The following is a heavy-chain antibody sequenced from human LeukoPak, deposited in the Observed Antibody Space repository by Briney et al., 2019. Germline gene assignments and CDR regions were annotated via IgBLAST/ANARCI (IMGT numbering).Heavy chain of an antibody. CDR3: ARDSYDSTSYYYVPY. V-gene: IGHV3-74*01. Sequence: GGSLRLSCAASGYTFSHYWMQWVRQAPGKGLVWVSRINSFGTSAIYADSVKGRFTISRDNAKNTLYLEMNSLRVEDTAAYYCARDSYDSTSYYYVPYWGQGTLVTVSS. CDR2: INSFGTSA. CDR1: GYTFSHYW. D-gene: IGHD3-22*01. J-gene: IGHJ1*01.